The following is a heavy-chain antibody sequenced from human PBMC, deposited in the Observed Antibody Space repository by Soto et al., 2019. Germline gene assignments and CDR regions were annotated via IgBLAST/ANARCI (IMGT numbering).Heavy chain of an antibody. Sequence: GGPAKVFCQASRGTLSSQTISWVRQAPGKRVEGMGRDIPILGIANYAQKFQGRVTITADKSTSTAYMELSSLRSEDTAVYYCARVNVGSGSYYPPSTGFYYYGMDVWGQGTTVTVSS. V-gene: IGHV1-69*02. J-gene: IGHJ6*02. CDR2: DIPILGIA. CDR1: RGTLSSQT. D-gene: IGHD3-10*01. CDR3: ARVNVGSGSYYPPSTGFYYYGMDV.